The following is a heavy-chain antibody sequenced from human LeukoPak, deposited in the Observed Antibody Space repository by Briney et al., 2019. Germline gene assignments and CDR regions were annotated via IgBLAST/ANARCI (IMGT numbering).Heavy chain of an antibody. J-gene: IGHJ4*02. V-gene: IGHV4-34*01. CDR1: GGSFSGYY. CDR3: ARSYGSGSYFDS. CDR2: INHNGST. Sequence: PSETLSLTCAVYGGSFSGYYWSWIRQPPGKGLEWIGEINHNGSTNYNPSLKSRVTISVVTSKNQFSLELRSVTAADTAVYYCARSYGSGSYFDSWGQGTLVTVSS. D-gene: IGHD3-10*01.